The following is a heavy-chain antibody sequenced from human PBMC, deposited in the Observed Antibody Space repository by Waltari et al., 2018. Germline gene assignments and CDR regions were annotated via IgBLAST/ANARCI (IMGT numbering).Heavy chain of an antibody. Sequence: QVQLVQSGAEVKKPGSSVKVSCKASGCTFSSYTISWVRQAPDQGLEWRGRDIPSRGRAKYAEKIQGRVTRTADKCTSKAYMELSRLRAEDTAVYDCARDGSRGGRWGELSPFDYWGQGTLVTVSS. CDR3: ARDGSRGGRWGELSPFDY. CDR1: GCTFSSYT. V-gene: IGHV1-69*08. CDR2: DIPSRGRA. D-gene: IGHD3-16*02. J-gene: IGHJ4*02.